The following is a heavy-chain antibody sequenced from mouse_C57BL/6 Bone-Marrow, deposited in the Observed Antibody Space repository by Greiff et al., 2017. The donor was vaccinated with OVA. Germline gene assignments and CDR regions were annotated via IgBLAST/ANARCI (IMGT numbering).Heavy chain of an antibody. Sequence: QVKLQQPGAELVRPGSSVKLSCKAFGYTFTSYWMDWVKPRPGQGLEWIGNIYPSDSETHYNHKFKDKATLTVDKSASTDYMQLSSLTSEDSAVYYCATDYWGQGTTLTVSS. CDR2: IYPSDSET. J-gene: IGHJ2*01. CDR1: GYTFTSYW. CDR3: ATDY. V-gene: IGHV1-61*01.